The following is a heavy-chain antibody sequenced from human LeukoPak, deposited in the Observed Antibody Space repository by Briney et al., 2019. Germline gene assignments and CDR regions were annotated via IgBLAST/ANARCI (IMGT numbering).Heavy chain of an antibody. CDR3: ARGYLLYSGSYGRGGDY. Sequence: ASVKVSCKASGYTFTSYDINWVRQATGQGLEWMGWMNPNSGNTGYAQKFQGRVTMTRNTSISTAYMELSSLRSEDTAVYYCARGYLLYSGSYGRGGDYWGQGTLVTVSS. D-gene: IGHD1-26*01. CDR2: MNPNSGNT. J-gene: IGHJ4*02. CDR1: GYTFTSYD. V-gene: IGHV1-8*01.